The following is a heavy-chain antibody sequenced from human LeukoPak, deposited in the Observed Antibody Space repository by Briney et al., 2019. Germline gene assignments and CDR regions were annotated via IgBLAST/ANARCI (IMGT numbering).Heavy chain of an antibody. CDR2: IYHSGST. Sequence: PSQTLSLTCAVSGGSISSGGYSWSWIRQPPGKGLEWIGYIYHSGSTYYNPSLKSRATISVDTSKNQFSLRVTSVTAADTAVYYCARHVNGLCSSTRCSYWFDPWGQGTLVTVSS. J-gene: IGHJ5*02. D-gene: IGHD2-2*01. CDR1: GGSISSGGYS. V-gene: IGHV4-30-2*03. CDR3: ARHVNGLCSSTRCSYWFDP.